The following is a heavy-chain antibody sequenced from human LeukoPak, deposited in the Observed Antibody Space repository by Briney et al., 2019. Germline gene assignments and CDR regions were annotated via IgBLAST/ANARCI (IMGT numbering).Heavy chain of an antibody. D-gene: IGHD6-19*01. CDR2: INPSGGTT. V-gene: IGHV1-46*01. Sequence: GASVKVSCKASGYTFTTYYMHWVRQAPGQGLERMGIINPSGGTTNYAQKFQGRVTMTRDTSTTTVYMELSSLRSEDTAVCYCARGRPGSGWSFDYWGQGTLVTVSS. CDR1: GYTFTTYY. J-gene: IGHJ4*02. CDR3: ARGRPGSGWSFDY.